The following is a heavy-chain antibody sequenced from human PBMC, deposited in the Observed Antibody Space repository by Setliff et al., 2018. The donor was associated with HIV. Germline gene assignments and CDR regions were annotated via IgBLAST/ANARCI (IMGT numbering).Heavy chain of an antibody. CDR1: GDSIGDYY. J-gene: IGHJ2*01. D-gene: IGHD3-10*01. CDR3: ARDWVTRSNYYGSGSPWYFDF. CDR2: VYASAYS. V-gene: IGHV4-4*07. Sequence: PSETLSLTCTVSGDSIGDYYWNWIRQPAGKGLEWIGRVYASAYSNYNPPLKSRVTMSVDTSQNQFSLKLRSVNAADTAVYYCARDWVTRSNYYGSGSPWYFDFWGRGILVTVSS.